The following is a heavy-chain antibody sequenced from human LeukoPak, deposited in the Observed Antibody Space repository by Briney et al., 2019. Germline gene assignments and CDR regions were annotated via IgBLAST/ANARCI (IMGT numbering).Heavy chain of an antibody. D-gene: IGHD4-23*01. Sequence: ASVKVSCKVSGYTLTELSMHWLRQAPGKGLEWMGGFDPEDGETIYAQKFQGRVTMTEDTSTDTAYMELSSLRSEDTAVYYCTGYNDYGGNFRSYWGQGTLVTVSS. CDR3: TGYNDYGGNFRSY. J-gene: IGHJ4*02. V-gene: IGHV1-24*01. CDR1: GYTLTELS. CDR2: FDPEDGET.